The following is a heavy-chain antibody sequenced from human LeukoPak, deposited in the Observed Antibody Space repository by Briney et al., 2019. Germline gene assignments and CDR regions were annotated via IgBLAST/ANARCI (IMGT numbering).Heavy chain of an antibody. CDR3: AKDQGYSSAWYSRDGFDM. CDR1: GFPFSNYG. V-gene: IGHV3-30*02. J-gene: IGHJ3*02. CDR2: IRYDGNNK. D-gene: IGHD6-19*01. Sequence: PGGSLRLSCAASGFPFSNYGMHWVRQTPGKGLEWMAYIRYDGNNKDCADSVKGRFSISRDNSQNTLYVQMNSLRAEDTAVYYCAKDQGYSSAWYSRDGFDMWGQGTMVTVSS.